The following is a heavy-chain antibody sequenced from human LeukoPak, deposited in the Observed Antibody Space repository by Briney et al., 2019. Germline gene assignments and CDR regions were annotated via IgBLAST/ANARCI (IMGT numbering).Heavy chain of an antibody. D-gene: IGHD5-18*01. CDR3: ARKVGYGYALDH. CDR1: GFTVSSNC. Sequence: PGGSLRLSCAASGFTVSSNCMTWVRQAPGMGLEWVSVLCSGGSTYYADSVKGRFTISTDNSKNTLYLQMNSLRAEDTAVYYCARKVGYGYALDHWGQGTLVTVSS. CDR2: LCSGGST. V-gene: IGHV3-53*01. J-gene: IGHJ4*02.